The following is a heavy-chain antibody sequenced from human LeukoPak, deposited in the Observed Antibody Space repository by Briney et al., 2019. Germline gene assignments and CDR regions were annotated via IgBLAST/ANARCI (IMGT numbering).Heavy chain of an antibody. Sequence: ASVKVSCKASGYTFTNYGVSWVRQAPGQGLEGMGWITVDNGNTHYAQNFQGRVTMTTDTSTSTVYMELRRLRSDDTAVYYCARGAGYDYVWKSYRYYDFWGQGTLVTVSS. CDR2: ITVDNGNT. J-gene: IGHJ4*02. D-gene: IGHD3-16*02. V-gene: IGHV1-18*01. CDR3: ARGAGYDYVWKSYRYYDF. CDR1: GYTFTNYG.